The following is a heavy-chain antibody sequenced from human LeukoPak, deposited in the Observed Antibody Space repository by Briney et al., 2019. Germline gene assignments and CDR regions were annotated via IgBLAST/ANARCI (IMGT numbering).Heavy chain of an antibody. J-gene: IGHJ4*02. V-gene: IGHV4-34*01. Sequence: SETLSLTCAVYGGPFSGYYWSWIRQPPGKGLEWIGEINHSGSTNYNPSLKSRVTISVDTSKNQFSLKLSSVTAADTAVYYCARGQKRYYYDSSGYPLKSWGQGTLVTVSS. D-gene: IGHD3-22*01. CDR3: ARGQKRYYYDSSGYPLKS. CDR1: GGPFSGYY. CDR2: INHSGST.